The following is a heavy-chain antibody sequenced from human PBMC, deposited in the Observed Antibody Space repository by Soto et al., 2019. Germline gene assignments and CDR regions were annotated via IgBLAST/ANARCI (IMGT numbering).Heavy chain of an antibody. D-gene: IGHD6-13*01. CDR2: IYHSGST. Sequence: PSETLSLTCAVSGGSISSGGYSWSWVRQPPGKGLEWIGYIYHSGSTYYNPSLKSRVTISVDRSKNQFSLKLSSVTAADTAVYYCARVLEAAGKGYFDYWGQGTLVTVSS. CDR3: ARVLEAAGKGYFDY. J-gene: IGHJ4*02. CDR1: GGSISSGGYS. V-gene: IGHV4-30-2*01.